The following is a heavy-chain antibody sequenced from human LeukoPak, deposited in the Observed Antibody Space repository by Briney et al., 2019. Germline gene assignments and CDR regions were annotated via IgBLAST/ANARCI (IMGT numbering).Heavy chain of an antibody. D-gene: IGHD2-2*01. CDR3: ARALIVVVPAAALKYYYYGMDV. CDR1: GDTFTSYA. J-gene: IGHJ6*04. V-gene: IGHV1-69*01. Sequence: ASVKVSCKASGDTFTSYAISWVRQAPGQGLEWMGGIIPIFGVANYAQKFQSRVTISPDESTSTAYKEPSSVRSEDTSVCYCARALIVVVPAAALKYYYYGMDVWGKGTTVTVSS. CDR2: IIPIFGVA.